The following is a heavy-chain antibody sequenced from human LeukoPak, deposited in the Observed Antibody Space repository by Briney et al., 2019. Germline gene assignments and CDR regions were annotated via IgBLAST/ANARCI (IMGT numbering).Heavy chain of an antibody. CDR3: ARVRYYYDSSGYYIDY. CDR2: IKQDGSET. Sequence: PGGSLRLSCAASGFTFSNYWMNWVRQAPGKGLEWVANIKQDGSETYYVDSVKGRFTISRDNAKNSLYLQMNSLRAEDTAVYYCARVRYYYDSSGYYIDYWGQGTLVTVSS. CDR1: GFTFSNYW. V-gene: IGHV3-7*01. D-gene: IGHD3-22*01. J-gene: IGHJ4*02.